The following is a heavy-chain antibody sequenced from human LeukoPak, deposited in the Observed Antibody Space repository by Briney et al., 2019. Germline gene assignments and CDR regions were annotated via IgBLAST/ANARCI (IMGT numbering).Heavy chain of an antibody. CDR3: AKDSLYSSSWYGVNWLDP. J-gene: IGHJ5*02. Sequence: GRSLRLSCAASGFTFSSYGMHWVRQAPGKGLEWVAVISYDGSNTYYADPVKGRITISRDNSKNTLYLQMNSLRAEDTAVYYCAKDSLYSSSWYGVNWLDPWGQGTLVTVSS. V-gene: IGHV3-30*18. D-gene: IGHD6-13*01. CDR1: GFTFSSYG. CDR2: ISYDGSNT.